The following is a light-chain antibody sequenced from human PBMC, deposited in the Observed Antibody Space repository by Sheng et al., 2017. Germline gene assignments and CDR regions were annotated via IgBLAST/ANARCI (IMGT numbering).Light chain of an antibody. J-gene: IGKJ2*01. CDR1: QSVLHNSKNEHS. CDR3: QHYNNWPYT. CDR2: WTS. Sequence: DIVMTQSPDSLAVSLGERATINCKSSQSVLHNSKNEHSLAWYQQRPGQPPRVLIYWTSTRESGVPDRFSGSGSGTEFTLTISSLQSEDFAVYYCQHYNNWPYTFGQGTKLEIK. V-gene: IGKV4-1*01.